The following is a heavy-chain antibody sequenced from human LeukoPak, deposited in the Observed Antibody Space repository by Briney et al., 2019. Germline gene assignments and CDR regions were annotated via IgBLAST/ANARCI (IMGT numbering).Heavy chain of an antibody. J-gene: IGHJ4*02. CDR3: ARDSDLGGPSPADY. V-gene: IGHV1-2*02. CDR2: INPNSGGT. Sequence: ASVKLSCKGSGYTFTGYYMHWVRQAPGQGLEWMGWINPNSGGTNYAQKFQGRVTMTRDTSISTAYMELSRLRSDDTAVYYCARDSDLGGPSPADYWGQGTLVTVSS. CDR1: GYTFTGYY. D-gene: IGHD3-16*01.